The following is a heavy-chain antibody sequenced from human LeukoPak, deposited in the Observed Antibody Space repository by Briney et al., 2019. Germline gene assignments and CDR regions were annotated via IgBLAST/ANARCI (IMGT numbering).Heavy chain of an antibody. J-gene: IGHJ5*02. Sequence: ASVKVSCKASGYTFTGYYMHWVRQAPGQGLEWMGWINPNSGGTNYAQKFQGRVTMTRDTSISTAYMELSRLRSDDTAVYYCARVDSGYVDWFDPWGQGTLVTVSS. D-gene: IGHD5-12*01. CDR2: INPNSGGT. CDR1: GYTFTGYY. CDR3: ARVDSGYVDWFDP. V-gene: IGHV1-2*02.